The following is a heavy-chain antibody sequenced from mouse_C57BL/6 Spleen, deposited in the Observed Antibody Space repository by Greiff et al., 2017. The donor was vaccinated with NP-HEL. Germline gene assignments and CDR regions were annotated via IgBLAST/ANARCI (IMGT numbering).Heavy chain of an antibody. V-gene: IGHV3-6*01. CDR3: ARGAYDYDEGGFAY. CDR2: ISYDGSN. CDR1: GYSITSGYY. D-gene: IGHD2-4*01. J-gene: IGHJ3*01. Sequence: EVQLQQSGPGLVKPSQSLSLTCSVTGYSITSGYYWNWIRQFPGNKLEWMGYISYDGSNNYNPSLKNRISITRDTSKNQFFLKLNSVTTEDTATYYCARGAYDYDEGGFAYWGQGTLVTVSA.